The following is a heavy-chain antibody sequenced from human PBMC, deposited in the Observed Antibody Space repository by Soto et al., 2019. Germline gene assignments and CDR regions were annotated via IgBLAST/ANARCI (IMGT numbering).Heavy chain of an antibody. CDR2: INPRDSYT. CDR3: ATHGSADY. CDR1: GYNFTTYW. Sequence: PGESLKISCKGSGYNFTTYWITWVRQMPGKGLEWMGRINPRDSYTDYSPSFQGHVTFSVDKPISSAYLQWSSLRPSDTAMYYCATHGSADYWGQGTLVTVSS. J-gene: IGHJ4*02. V-gene: IGHV5-10-1*01.